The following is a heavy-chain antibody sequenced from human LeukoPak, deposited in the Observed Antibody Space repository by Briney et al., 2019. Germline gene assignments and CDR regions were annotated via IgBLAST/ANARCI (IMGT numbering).Heavy chain of an antibody. Sequence: SVKVSCKASGGTFSNDAISWVRQAPGQGLEWMGRIIPNLGMALYAQKFKGRVTITADKSPSTAYMELSSLTSEDTAVYFCSSDLGCTMDCKGSWGQGTLVTV. D-gene: IGHD3/OR15-3a*01. CDR1: GGTFSNDA. CDR2: IIPNLGMA. J-gene: IGHJ5*02. V-gene: IGHV1-69*04. CDR3: SSDLGCTMDCKGS.